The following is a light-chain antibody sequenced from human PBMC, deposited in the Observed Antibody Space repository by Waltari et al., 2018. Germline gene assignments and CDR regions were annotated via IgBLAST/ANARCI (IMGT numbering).Light chain of an antibody. CDR1: GSNIGAGYA. CDR2: GST. V-gene: IGLV1-40*01. CDR3: QSYDTSLSVV. Sequence: QSVLTQPPSVSGAPGQRVTIPGTGRGSNIGAGYAVNWYQQIPRAAPKLLIYGSTSRPLGVPARFSCSTSGTSASLAITGLQAEDEADYYCQSYDTSLSVVFGGGTKLTVL. J-gene: IGLJ3*02.